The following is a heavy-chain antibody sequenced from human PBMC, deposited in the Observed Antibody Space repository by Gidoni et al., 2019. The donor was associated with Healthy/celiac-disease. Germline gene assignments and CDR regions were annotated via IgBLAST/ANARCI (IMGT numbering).Heavy chain of an antibody. CDR2: INTGTGNT. Sequence: QVQLVQSGAEVQKPGASVKVSCKASGYTFTSYAMHWVRQAPGQRLEWMGWINTGTGNTKYSQKFKGRVTTTRDTSASTAYMELSSLRSEDTAVYYCARGSHYYDSSGYYPPLGYWGQGTLVTVSS. V-gene: IGHV1-3*04. CDR3: ARGSHYYDSSGYYPPLGY. CDR1: GYTFTSYA. D-gene: IGHD3-22*01. J-gene: IGHJ4*02.